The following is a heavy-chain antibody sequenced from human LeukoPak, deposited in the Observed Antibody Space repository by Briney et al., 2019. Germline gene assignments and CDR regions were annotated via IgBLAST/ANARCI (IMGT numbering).Heavy chain of an antibody. CDR3: ARYNSGSYSGGLDY. V-gene: IGHV3-30*01. CDR1: GFTFSSYA. J-gene: IGHJ4*02. Sequence: PGGSLRLSCAASGFTFSSYAMHWVRQAPGKGLEWVAVISYDGSNKYYADSVKGRFTISRDNSKNTLYLQMNSLRAEDTAVYYCARYNSGSYSGGLDYWGQGTLVTVSS. D-gene: IGHD1-26*01. CDR2: ISYDGSNK.